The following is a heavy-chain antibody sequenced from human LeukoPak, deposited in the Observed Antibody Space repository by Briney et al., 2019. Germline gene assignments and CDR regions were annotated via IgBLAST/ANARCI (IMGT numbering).Heavy chain of an antibody. CDR2: IRYDGSDK. J-gene: IGHJ4*02. Sequence: PGGSLRLSCSASGFTFSSYGMHWVRQAPGKGLVWVAFIRYDGSDKYYAESVKGRFTISRDNSKNTLYLQMNSLRAEDTAVYYCAKLGDPSIDYWGQGTLVTVSS. V-gene: IGHV3-30*02. CDR1: GFTFSSYG. D-gene: IGHD2-21*02. CDR3: AKLGDPSIDY.